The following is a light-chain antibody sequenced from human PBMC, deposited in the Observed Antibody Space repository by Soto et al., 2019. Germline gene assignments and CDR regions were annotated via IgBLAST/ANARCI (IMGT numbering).Light chain of an antibody. Sequence: QSALTQPASVSGSPGQSITVSCTGTSSDIGGYNYVSWYQHHPGKAPQLIIYEVNLRPSGVSDRFSASKSGDTASLTISGLQAGDEYDYHCCSYPTRPTHTYVFGTGTKLTV. J-gene: IGLJ1*01. CDR2: EVN. CDR3: CSYPTRPTHTYV. CDR1: SSDIGGYNY. V-gene: IGLV2-14*01.